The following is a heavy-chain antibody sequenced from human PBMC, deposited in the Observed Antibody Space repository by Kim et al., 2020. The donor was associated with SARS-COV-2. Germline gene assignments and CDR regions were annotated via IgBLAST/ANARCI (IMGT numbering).Heavy chain of an antibody. V-gene: IGHV5-10-1*01. J-gene: IGHJ4*02. CDR3: ARHKEADGYNFDY. D-gene: IGHD5-12*01. Sequence: YSPSFQGHVTISADKSISTAYLQWSSLKASDTAMYYCARHKEADGYNFDYWGQGTLVTVSS.